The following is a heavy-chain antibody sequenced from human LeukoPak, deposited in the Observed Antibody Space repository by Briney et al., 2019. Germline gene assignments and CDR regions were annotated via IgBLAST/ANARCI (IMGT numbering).Heavy chain of an antibody. J-gene: IGHJ3*02. CDR1: GGSISSGAYY. Sequence: SETLSLTCTVSGGSISSGAYYWSWIRQHPGKGLEWIGYVYHSGSTYYNPPLKSRLTISVEMSKNQLSLKLSSVTAADTAVYYCARARDYYDSSGRRDAFDIWGQGTMVTVSS. CDR3: ARARDYYDSSGRRDAFDI. V-gene: IGHV4-31*03. D-gene: IGHD3-22*01. CDR2: VYHSGST.